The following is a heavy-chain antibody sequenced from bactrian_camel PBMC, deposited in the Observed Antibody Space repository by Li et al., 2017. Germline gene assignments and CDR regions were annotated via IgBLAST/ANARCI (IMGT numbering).Heavy chain of an antibody. CDR1: DDTYSSYC. CDR3: AKNVLAPRDRWYRSGYDY. Sequence: HVQLVESGGGSVQNGGSLRLSCAFSDDTYSSYCMGWLRQAPGKEREGVAAIDSDGSTSYADSVKGRFTTSRDNAKNTLYLQLNSLKTEDTAMYYCAKNVLAPRDRWYRSGYDYWGQGTQVTVS. CDR2: IDSDGST. J-gene: IGHJ4*01. V-gene: IGHV3S1*01. D-gene: IGHD6*01.